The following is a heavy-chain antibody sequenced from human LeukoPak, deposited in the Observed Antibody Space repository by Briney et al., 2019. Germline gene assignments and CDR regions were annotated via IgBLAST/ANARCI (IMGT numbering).Heavy chain of an antibody. J-gene: IGHJ5*02. Sequence: PGGSLRLSCAASGFTFSNYAMSWVRQAPGKGLEWVSAISGSGGSTYYADSVKGRFTISRDNSKNTLYLQMNSLRAEDTAVYYCAKATQYSSGWYWFDPWGQGILVTVSS. CDR3: AKATQYSSGWYWFDP. CDR1: GFTFSNYA. CDR2: ISGSGGST. V-gene: IGHV3-23*01. D-gene: IGHD6-19*01.